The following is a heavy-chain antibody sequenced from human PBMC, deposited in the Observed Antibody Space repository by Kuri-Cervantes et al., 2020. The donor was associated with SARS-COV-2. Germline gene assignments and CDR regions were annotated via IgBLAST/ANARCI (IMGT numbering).Heavy chain of an antibody. CDR3: ARGVGDSGSDY. Sequence: GESLKISCAASGFTFSTYDMYWVRQAPGKGLEWVAFIWNDGSNKYYADSVKGRFTISRDNSKNTLYLQMDSLRGDDTAVYYCARGVGDSGSDYWGQGTLVTVSS. J-gene: IGHJ4*02. V-gene: IGHV3-33*08. D-gene: IGHD3-10*01. CDR2: IWNDGSNK. CDR1: GFTFSTYD.